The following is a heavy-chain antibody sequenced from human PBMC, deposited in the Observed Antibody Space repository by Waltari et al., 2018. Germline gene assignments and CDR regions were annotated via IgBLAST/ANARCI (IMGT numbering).Heavy chain of an antibody. D-gene: IGHD6-6*01. V-gene: IGHV1-69*12. CDR3: ARDSSSSGFLIGLYYFDY. Sequence: QVQLVQSGAEVKKPGSSVKVSCKASGGTFSSYAISWLRQAPGQGLEWMGGIIPIFGTANYAQKFQGRVTITADESTSTAYMELSSLRSEDTAVYYCARDSSSSGFLIGLYYFDYWGQGTLVTVSS. CDR1: GGTFSSYA. J-gene: IGHJ4*02. CDR2: IIPIFGTA.